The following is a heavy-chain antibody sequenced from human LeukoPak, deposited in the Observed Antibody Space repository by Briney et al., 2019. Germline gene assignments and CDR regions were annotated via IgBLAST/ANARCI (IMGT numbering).Heavy chain of an antibody. D-gene: IGHD6-13*01. V-gene: IGHV3-48*01. Sequence: GGSLRLSCAASGFTSSSYSMNWVRQAPGKGLEWVSYISSSSSTIYYADSVKGRFTISRDNAKNSLYLQMNSLRAEDTAVYYCARDSSAATTSKFDYWGQGTLVTVSS. CDR3: ARDSSAATTSKFDY. CDR2: ISSSSSTI. CDR1: GFTSSSYS. J-gene: IGHJ4*02.